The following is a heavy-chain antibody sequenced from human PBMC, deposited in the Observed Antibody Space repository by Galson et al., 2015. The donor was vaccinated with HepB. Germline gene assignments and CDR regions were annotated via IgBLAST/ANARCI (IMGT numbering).Heavy chain of an antibody. Sequence: SVKVSCKASGYTFTSYGISWVRQAPGQGLEWMGWISAYNGNTNYAQKLQGRVTMTTDTSTSTAYMELRSLRSDDTAVYYCARDRPLNPYSNYEPHYYGMDVWGQGTTVTVSS. CDR3: ARDRPLNPYSNYEPHYYGMDV. V-gene: IGHV1-18*04. CDR2: ISAYNGNT. CDR1: GYTFTSYG. J-gene: IGHJ6*02. D-gene: IGHD4-11*01.